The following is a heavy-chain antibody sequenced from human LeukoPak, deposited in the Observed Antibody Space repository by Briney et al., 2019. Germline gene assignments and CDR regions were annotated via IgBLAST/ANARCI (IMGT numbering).Heavy chain of an antibody. J-gene: IGHJ4*02. CDR1: GGSISSGSYY. Sequence: SETLSLTCTVSGGSISSGSYYWRWIRQPAGKGLEWIGRIYTSGSTNYNPSLKSRVTISVDTSKNQFSLKLSSVTAADTAVYYCSSVGEYYYDSSGYYYDYWGQGTLVTVSS. D-gene: IGHD3-22*01. V-gene: IGHV4-61*02. CDR2: IYTSGST. CDR3: SSVGEYYYDSSGYYYDY.